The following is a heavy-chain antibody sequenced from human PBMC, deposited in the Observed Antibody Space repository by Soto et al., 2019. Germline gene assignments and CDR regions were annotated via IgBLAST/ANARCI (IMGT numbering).Heavy chain of an antibody. D-gene: IGHD3-22*01. CDR1: GFSVGGNY. J-gene: IGHJ4*02. CDR2: IYTRDT. CDR3: AKEDISGYCTD. Sequence: SLRLSCAASGFSVGGNYMSWVRQPPGRGLEWVSVIYTRDTYYADSVRGRFTISRDISKNTLYLQMNSLRAEDTAIYYCAKEDISGYCTDWGQGTLVTVSS. V-gene: IGHV3-53*01.